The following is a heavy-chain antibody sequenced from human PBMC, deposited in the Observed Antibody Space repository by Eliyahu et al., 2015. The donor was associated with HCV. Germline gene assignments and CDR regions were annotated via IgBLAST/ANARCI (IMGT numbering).Heavy chain of an antibody. D-gene: IGHD3-22*01. CDR2: IKPDGSEK. Sequence: EVQLVESGGGLVQPGGSLRLSCAASGFTFSNYWMSWVRQAPGKGLEWVANIKPDGSEKYSVDSVKGRFTISRDNAKNSLYLQMDSLRAEDTAIYYCARGDYYDSSGNYIDAFDIWGQGTMVTVSS. CDR1: GFTFSNYW. V-gene: IGHV3-7*03. J-gene: IGHJ3*02. CDR3: ARGDYYDSSGNYIDAFDI.